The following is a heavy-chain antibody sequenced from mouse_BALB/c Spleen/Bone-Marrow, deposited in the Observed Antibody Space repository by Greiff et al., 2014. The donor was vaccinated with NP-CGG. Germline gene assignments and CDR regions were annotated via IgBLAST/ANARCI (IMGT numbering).Heavy chain of an antibody. D-gene: IGHD1-1*02. CDR1: GYTFTDHA. CDR2: LSPGNGDI. Sequence: RLSCKASGYTFTDHAINWVKQKPEQSLEWIGYLSPGNGDIKYKEKFKGTATLTADKSFITASMHLTSLSSDDSAVYFCKKLCYFDVGGSGTTITVSP. V-gene: IGHV1S53*01. J-gene: IGHJ1*01. CDR3: KKLCYFDV.